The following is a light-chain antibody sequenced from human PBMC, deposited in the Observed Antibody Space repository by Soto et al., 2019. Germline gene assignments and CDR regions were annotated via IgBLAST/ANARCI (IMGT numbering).Light chain of an antibody. J-gene: IGKJ4*01. CDR2: AAS. CDR3: QQSYSTPLT. CDR1: QSISSY. Sequence: DIQMTQSPSSLSASVGDRVTIACRASQSISSYLNWYQQKPGKAPKLIIYAASSLQSGVPSRFSGSGSGTDFTLTISSLQPEDVATYYCQQSYSTPLTFGGGTKVDI. V-gene: IGKV1-39*01.